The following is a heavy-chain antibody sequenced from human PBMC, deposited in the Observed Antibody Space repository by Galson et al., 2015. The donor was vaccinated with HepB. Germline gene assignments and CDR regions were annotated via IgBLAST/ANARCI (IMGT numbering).Heavy chain of an antibody. D-gene: IGHD3-10*01. J-gene: IGHJ6*02. CDR1: GGSFSGYY. CDR2: INHSGST. CDR3: ARDSIAMVRGEGSYYYYGMDV. Sequence: LSLTCAVYGGSFSGYYWSWIRQPPGKGLEWIGEINHSGSTNYNPSLKSRVTISVDTSKNQFSLKLSSVTAADTAVYYCARDSIAMVRGEGSYYYYGMDVWGQGTTVTVSS. V-gene: IGHV4-34*01.